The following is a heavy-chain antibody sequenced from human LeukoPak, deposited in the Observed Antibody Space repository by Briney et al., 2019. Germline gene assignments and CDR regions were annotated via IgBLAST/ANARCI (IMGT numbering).Heavy chain of an antibody. J-gene: IGHJ4*02. CDR3: ARALKGGILTGYQEV. Sequence: GESLKISCKGSGYSFTSYWIGWVRQMPGKGLEWMGIIYPGDSDTRYSPSFQGQVTISADKSISTAYLQWSSLKASDTAMYYCARALKGGILTGYQEVWGQGTLVTVSS. D-gene: IGHD3-9*01. CDR1: GYSFTSYW. V-gene: IGHV5-51*01. CDR2: IYPGDSDT.